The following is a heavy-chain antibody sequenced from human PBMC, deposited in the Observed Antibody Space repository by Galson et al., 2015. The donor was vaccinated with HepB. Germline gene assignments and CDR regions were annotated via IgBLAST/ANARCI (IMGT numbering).Heavy chain of an antibody. CDR3: TTDRRLEPQNRVDY. V-gene: IGHV3-15*01. J-gene: IGHJ4*02. Sequence: SLRLSCAASGFIFSNAWMYWVRQAPGKGLEWVGRIKSDPDFATTDDAAPVKGRFTISRDDSKNTLYLQMNSLKTEDTAVYYCTTDRRLEPQNRVDYWGQGTLVTVSS. D-gene: IGHD1-14*01. CDR2: IKSDPDFATT. CDR1: GFIFSNAW.